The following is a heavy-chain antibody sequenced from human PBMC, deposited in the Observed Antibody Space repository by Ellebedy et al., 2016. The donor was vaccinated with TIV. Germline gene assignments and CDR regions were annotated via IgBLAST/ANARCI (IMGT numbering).Heavy chain of an antibody. V-gene: IGHV3-30*04. D-gene: IGHD5-12*01. CDR2: ISYDGSTT. J-gene: IGHJ4*02. CDR3: ARRNPSGYDPFLDS. CDR1: GFILSNSA. Sequence: GESLKISCAASGFILSNSAMFWVRQAPGKGLAWVAVISYDGSTTTYADSVEGRFTISRDNAKNTLFFQMNSLSAEDTAQYYCARRNPSGYDPFLDSWGQGTLVTVSS.